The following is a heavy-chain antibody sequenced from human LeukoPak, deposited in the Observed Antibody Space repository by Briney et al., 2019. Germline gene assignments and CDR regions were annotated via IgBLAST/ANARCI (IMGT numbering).Heavy chain of an antibody. CDR1: GFTFSAFW. CDR3: AREPPTMVRGVMPYWYFDL. Sequence: GGSLRLSCTASGFTFSAFWMNWVRQAPGKGLEWVANINQDGSEKYYVDSVKGRFTISRDNAKNSLYLQMNSLRAEDTAEYYCAREPPTMVRGVMPYWYFDLWGRGTLVTVSS. CDR2: INQDGSEK. J-gene: IGHJ2*01. D-gene: IGHD3-10*01. V-gene: IGHV3-7*01.